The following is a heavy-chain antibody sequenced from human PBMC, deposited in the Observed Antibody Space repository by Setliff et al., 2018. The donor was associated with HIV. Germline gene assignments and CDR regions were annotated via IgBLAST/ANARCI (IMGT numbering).Heavy chain of an antibody. CDR2: ISGSGGST. V-gene: IGHV3-21*04. J-gene: IGHJ4*02. D-gene: IGHD1-26*01. Sequence: GGSLRLSCAASGFTVSSNYMNWVRQAPGKGLEWVSAISGSGGSTYYADSVKGRFTISRDNAKESVYLQMNSLRVEESAVYYCARHGKVLLGSTSIDYWGLGTLVTVSS. CDR1: GFTVSSNY. CDR3: ARHGKVLLGSTSIDY.